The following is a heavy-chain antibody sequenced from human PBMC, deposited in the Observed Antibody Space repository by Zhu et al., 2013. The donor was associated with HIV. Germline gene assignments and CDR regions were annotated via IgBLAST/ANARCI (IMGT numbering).Heavy chain of an antibody. Sequence: QIHLVQSGGEVKKPGASVKVSCKASGYTFTNYGIAWVRQAPGQRLEWLGWINTKKGNTNYAHNFQGRITMTADTSTTTAYLEVNSLRSEDTAIYYCARRTVMSPYGFDIWAKGQWSPSLQ. CDR3: ARRTVMSPYGFDI. D-gene: IGHD3-16*01. J-gene: IGHJ3*02. V-gene: IGHV1-18*01. CDR1: GYTFTNYG. CDR2: INTKKGNT.